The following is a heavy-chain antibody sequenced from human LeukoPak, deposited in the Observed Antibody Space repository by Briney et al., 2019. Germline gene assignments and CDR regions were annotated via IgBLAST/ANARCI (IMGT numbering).Heavy chain of an antibody. Sequence: SVKVSCKASGGTFSSYAISWVRQAPGQGLEWMGGFIPIFGTANYAQKFQGRVTITTDESTSTAYMELSSLRSEDTAVYYCARGTDYYDSSGQFDYWGQGTLVTVSS. V-gene: IGHV1-69*05. D-gene: IGHD3-22*01. CDR3: ARGTDYYDSSGQFDY. CDR1: GGTFSSYA. J-gene: IGHJ4*02. CDR2: FIPIFGTA.